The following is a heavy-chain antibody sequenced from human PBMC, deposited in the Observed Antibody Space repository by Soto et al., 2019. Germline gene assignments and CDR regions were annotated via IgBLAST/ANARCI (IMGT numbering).Heavy chain of an antibody. D-gene: IGHD6-13*01. CDR2: VYRIGST. J-gene: IGHJ4*02. V-gene: IGHV4-4*02. Sequence: QVQLQESGPGLVKPSGTLSLTCAVSGGSISTSNWWSWVRQPPGKGLEWIGEVYRIGSTTYNPSLESRLTISVDKSKNQFSLKLTSVTAADTAVYYCARARATIAAAAIFDCWGQGTLVTVSS. CDR3: ARARATIAAAAIFDC. CDR1: GGSISTSNW.